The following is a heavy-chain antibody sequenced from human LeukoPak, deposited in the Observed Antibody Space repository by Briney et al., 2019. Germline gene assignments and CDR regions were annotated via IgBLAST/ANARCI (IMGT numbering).Heavy chain of an antibody. D-gene: IGHD1-26*01. CDR3: ASVSVWELATHPGGSFDY. J-gene: IGHJ4*02. V-gene: IGHV4-30-4*01. CDR1: GGLISRIEYY. Sequence: SETLSLTCTVSGGLISRIEYYWSWIRQSPVKGLEWLGHIYHTGTTLYSPHLNNRLTVSVDSSRNQFSLTLNSVTAADTAVYYCASVSVWELATHPGGSFDYWGRGILATVSS. CDR2: IYHTGTT.